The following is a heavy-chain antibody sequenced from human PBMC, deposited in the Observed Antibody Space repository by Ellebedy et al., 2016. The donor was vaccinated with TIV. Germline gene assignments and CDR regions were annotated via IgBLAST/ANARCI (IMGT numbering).Heavy chain of an antibody. V-gene: IGHV3-23*01. CDR2: ITDSGGRT. CDR1: GFTFSSYA. D-gene: IGHD6-19*01. J-gene: IGHJ3*02. Sequence: PGGSLRLSCAASGFTFSSYAMRWVRQAPGKGLEWVSTITDSGGRTFYADSVKGRFTISRDNSQDTVHLQMNSLRAEDTAVYYCTKRGVGWAAFDIWGPGTMVTVSS. CDR3: TKRGVGWAAFDI.